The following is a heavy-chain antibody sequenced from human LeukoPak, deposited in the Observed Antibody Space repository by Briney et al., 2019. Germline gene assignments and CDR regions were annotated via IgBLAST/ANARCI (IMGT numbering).Heavy chain of an antibody. Sequence: ASVKVSCKASGYTFTNYYMQWVRQAPGQGLEWMGWINPNSGGTNYAQKFQGRVTMTRDTSISTAYMELSRLRSDDTAVYYCARCGSVRGQQPQASRRGTTRYYGMDVWGQGTTVTVSS. CDR1: GYTFTNYY. CDR3: ARCGSVRGQQPQASRRGTTRYYGMDV. D-gene: IGHD2/OR15-2a*01. V-gene: IGHV1-2*02. J-gene: IGHJ6*02. CDR2: INPNSGGT.